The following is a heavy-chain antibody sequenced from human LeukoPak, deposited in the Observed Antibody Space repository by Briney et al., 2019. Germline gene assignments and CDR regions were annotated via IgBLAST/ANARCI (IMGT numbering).Heavy chain of an antibody. Sequence: VKVSCTGSGGTFSTYGTNWVRQAPGQGLEWMGGIIPILDIGNYAQKFQGRVTITAGESTSTAYMELSSLRSEDTAVYYCAREGYSAAFDLWGQGTLVSVSS. J-gene: IGHJ4*02. CDR2: IIPILDIG. CDR3: AREGYSAAFDL. CDR1: GGTFSTYG. D-gene: IGHD2-2*02. V-gene: IGHV1-69*10.